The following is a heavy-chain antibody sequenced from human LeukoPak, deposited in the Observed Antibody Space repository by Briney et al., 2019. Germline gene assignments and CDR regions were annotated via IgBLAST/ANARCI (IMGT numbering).Heavy chain of an antibody. CDR3: ARMYIAAAGTHFDY. CDR1: GGSISSGGYY. V-gene: IGHV4-31*03. CDR2: IYYSGST. J-gene: IGHJ4*02. Sequence: SQTLSLTCTVSGGSISSGGYYWSWIRQHPGTGLEWIGYIYYSGSTYYNPSLKSRVTISVDTSKNQFSLKLSSVTAADTAVYYCARMYIAAAGTHFDYWGQGTLVTVSS. D-gene: IGHD6-13*01.